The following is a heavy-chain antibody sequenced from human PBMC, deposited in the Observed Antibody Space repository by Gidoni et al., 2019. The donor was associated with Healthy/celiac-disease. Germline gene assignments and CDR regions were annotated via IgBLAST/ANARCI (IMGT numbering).Heavy chain of an antibody. Sequence: EVQLVESGGGLVQPGRSLRLSCAASGFTFDDYAMHWVRQAPGKGLEWVSGISWNSGSIGYADSVKGRFTISRDNAKNSLYLQMNSLRAEDTALYYCAKDRYGYYGSGSYVLDYWGQGTLVTVSS. V-gene: IGHV3-9*01. D-gene: IGHD3-10*01. CDR1: GFTFDDYA. CDR3: AKDRYGYYGSGSYVLDY. J-gene: IGHJ4*02. CDR2: ISWNSGSI.